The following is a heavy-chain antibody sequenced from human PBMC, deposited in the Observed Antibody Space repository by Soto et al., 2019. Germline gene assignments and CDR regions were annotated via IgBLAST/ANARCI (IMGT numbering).Heavy chain of an antibody. CDR2: IYYGGST. V-gene: IGHV4-59*01. J-gene: IGHJ4*02. CDR1: GGSISPYY. Sequence: SETLSLTCTVSGGSISPYYWSWIRQPPGKGLEWVGYIYYGGSTSYNPSLKSRVTISVDTSKNQFSLKLSSVTAADTAVYYCARRWGPTFDFWGQGTLVTVSS. CDR3: ARRWGPTFDF. D-gene: IGHD1-26*01.